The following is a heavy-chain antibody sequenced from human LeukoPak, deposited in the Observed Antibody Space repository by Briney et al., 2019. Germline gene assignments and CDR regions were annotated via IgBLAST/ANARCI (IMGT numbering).Heavy chain of an antibody. D-gene: IGHD1-14*01. CDR1: GFMFRSYR. V-gene: IGHV3-74*01. CDR2: IDRDGSVT. J-gene: IGHJ4*02. CDR3: LTEGGADY. Sequence: GGSLRLSCAASGFMFRSYRMQWVRQAAGKGLVWVSRIDRDGSVTIYADSVKGRFTISRDNAKNTLYLQMNSLRVEDTAVYYCLTEGGADYWGQGTLVTVSS.